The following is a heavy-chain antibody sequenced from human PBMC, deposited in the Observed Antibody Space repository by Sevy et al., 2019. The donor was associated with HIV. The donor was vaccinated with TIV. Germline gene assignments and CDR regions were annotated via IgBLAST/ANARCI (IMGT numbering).Heavy chain of an antibody. CDR2: IRSKAYGGTT. CDR3: SRARSGYDYYFDY. D-gene: IGHD5-12*01. J-gene: IGHJ4*02. Sequence: GGSLRLSCTASGFSFGDYAMSWFSQAPGKGLESVGFIRSKAYGGTTEYAASVQGRFTISRDDSKSIAYLQMNSLKTEDTAVYYCSRARSGYDYYFDYWGQGTLVTVSS. V-gene: IGHV3-49*03. CDR1: GFSFGDYA.